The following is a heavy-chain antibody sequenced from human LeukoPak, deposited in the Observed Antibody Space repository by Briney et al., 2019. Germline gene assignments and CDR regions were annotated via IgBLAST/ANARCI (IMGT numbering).Heavy chain of an antibody. V-gene: IGHV6-1*01. D-gene: IGHD2-2*01. CDR3: ARDGHPPQPPYYFAY. CDR1: GDSVSSNRAA. Sequence: SQTLSLTCDISGDSVSSNRAAWNWIRQSPSRGLEWLGRTYYRSKRYNDYAVSVKSRITFNPDTSRNHFSLQLNSVTPEDTAVYYCARDGHPPQPPYYFAYGGQETLVTVSS. J-gene: IGHJ4*02. CDR2: TYYRSKRYN.